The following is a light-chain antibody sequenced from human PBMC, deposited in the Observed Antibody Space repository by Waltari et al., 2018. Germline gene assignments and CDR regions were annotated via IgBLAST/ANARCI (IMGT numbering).Light chain of an antibody. CDR1: QSLLHSNGNIY. V-gene: IGKV2-28*01. Sequence: IVMTQSPLSLPVTPGEPASISCRSSQSLLHSNGNIYLDWYLQKPGQSPRLMIYVGSNRASGVPDRFSGSGSGTDFTLNISRVEAEDVGVYYCMQTLQTPLTFGGGTKVEIK. CDR2: VGS. J-gene: IGKJ4*01. CDR3: MQTLQTPLT.